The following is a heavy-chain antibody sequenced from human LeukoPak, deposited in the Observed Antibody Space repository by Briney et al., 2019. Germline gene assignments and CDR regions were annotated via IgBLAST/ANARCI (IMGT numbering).Heavy chain of an antibody. Sequence: GGSLRLSCAASGFTFSDYYMSWIRQAPGKGLEWVSYISSSGSTIYYADSVKGRFTISRDNSKNTLYLQMNSLRAEGTAVYYCAKDYYGSGSYEFDYWGQGTLVTVSS. V-gene: IGHV3-11*01. CDR2: ISSSGSTI. CDR3: AKDYYGSGSYEFDY. J-gene: IGHJ4*02. D-gene: IGHD3-10*01. CDR1: GFTFSDYY.